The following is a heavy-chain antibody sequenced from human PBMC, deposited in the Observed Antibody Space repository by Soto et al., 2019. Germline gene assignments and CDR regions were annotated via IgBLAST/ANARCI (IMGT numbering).Heavy chain of an antibody. D-gene: IGHD4-17*01. CDR1: GFTFDDYA. CDR3: AKDLYGDYVLEYFQH. V-gene: IGHV3-9*01. J-gene: IGHJ1*01. Sequence: EVQLVESGGGLVQPGRSLRLSCAASGFTFDDYAMHWVRQAPGKGLEWVSGISWNSGSIGYADSVKGRFTISRDNAKNSLYLQMNSLRAEDTASYYCAKDLYGDYVLEYFQHWGQGTLVTVSS. CDR2: ISWNSGSI.